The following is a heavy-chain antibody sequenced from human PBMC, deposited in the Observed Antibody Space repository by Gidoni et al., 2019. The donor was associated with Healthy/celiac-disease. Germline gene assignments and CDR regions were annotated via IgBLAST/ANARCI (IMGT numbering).Heavy chain of an antibody. V-gene: IGHV4-34*01. CDR2: INHSGST. CDR1: GGSVSGYY. D-gene: IGHD2-15*01. Sequence: QVQLQQWGAGLLKPSETPSLTCAVYGGSVSGYYWSWIRQPPGKGLEWIGEINHSGSTHYNPSLKSRVTISVDTSKNQFSLKLSSVTAADTAVYYCASRALYCSGGSCYGDYWGQGTLVTVSS. CDR3: ASRALYCSGGSCYGDY. J-gene: IGHJ4*02.